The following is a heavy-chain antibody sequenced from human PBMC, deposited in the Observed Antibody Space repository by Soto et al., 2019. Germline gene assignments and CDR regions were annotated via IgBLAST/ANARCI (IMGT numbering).Heavy chain of an antibody. J-gene: IGHJ6*03. D-gene: IGHD3-10*01. CDR1: GGSISSGGYY. CDR2: IYYSGST. CDR3: ARDRYYYGSGSYSAGYMDV. Sequence: SETLSLTCTVSGGSISSGGYYWSWIRQHPGKGLEWIGYIYYSGSTYYNPSLKSRVTISVDTSKNQFSLKLSSVTAADTAVYYCARDRYYYGSGSYSAGYMDVWGKGTTVTVSS. V-gene: IGHV4-31*03.